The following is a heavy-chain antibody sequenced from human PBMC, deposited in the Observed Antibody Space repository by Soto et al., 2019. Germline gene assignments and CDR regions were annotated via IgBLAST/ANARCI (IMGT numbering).Heavy chain of an antibody. Sequence: GASVKVSCKASGYTFTSYYMHWVRQAPGQGLEWMGIINPSGGSTSYAQKFQGRVTMTRDTSTSTVYMELSSLRPEDTGVYYCAKEGPGGGRHFYYAMDVWGQGTTVTVSS. CDR2: INPSGGST. CDR1: GYTFTSYY. J-gene: IGHJ6*02. V-gene: IGHV1-46*01. D-gene: IGHD1-26*01. CDR3: AKEGPGGGRHFYYAMDV.